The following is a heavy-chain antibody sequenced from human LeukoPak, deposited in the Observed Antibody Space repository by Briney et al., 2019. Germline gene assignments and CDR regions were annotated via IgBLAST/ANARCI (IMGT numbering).Heavy chain of an antibody. CDR2: ISGSGGST. CDR1: GFTVSSNY. V-gene: IGHV3-23*01. D-gene: IGHD3-22*01. Sequence: GGSLRLSCAASGFTVSSNYMSWVRQAPGKGLEWVSAISGSGGSTYYADSVKGRFTISRDNSKNTLYLQMNSLRAEDTAVYYCAKIPLRYDSSGYKREGYWGQGTLVTVSS. CDR3: AKIPLRYDSSGYKREGY. J-gene: IGHJ4*02.